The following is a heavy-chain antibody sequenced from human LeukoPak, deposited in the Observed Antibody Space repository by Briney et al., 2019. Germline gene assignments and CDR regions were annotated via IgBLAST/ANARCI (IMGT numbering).Heavy chain of an antibody. CDR1: GFTFSDYY. V-gene: IGHV3-11*01. D-gene: IGHD4-23*01. CDR2: ISSSGSTI. J-gene: IGHJ3*02. Sequence: PGGSLRLSCAASGFTFSDYYMSWIRQAPGKGLEWVSYISSSGSTIYYADSVKGRFTISRDNAKNSLYLQMNGLRAEDTAVYYCARDWTTVVTGNAPHAFDIWGQGTMVTVSS. CDR3: ARDWTTVVTGNAPHAFDI.